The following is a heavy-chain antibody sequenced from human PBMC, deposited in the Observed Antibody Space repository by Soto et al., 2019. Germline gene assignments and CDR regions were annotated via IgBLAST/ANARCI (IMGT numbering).Heavy chain of an antibody. V-gene: IGHV3-74*01. J-gene: IGHJ4*02. CDR3: ARATGSNHPFDY. CDR2: ISTDGSST. Sequence: EVQLVESGGGLVQPGGSLRLSCAPPGFPLSTSGMPGARKGPGKGLVWVSRISTDGSSTTYADSVKGRFTISRDNAKNTLYLQMNSLRAEDTAVYYCARATGSNHPFDYWGQGSLVTVSS. D-gene: IGHD2-2*01. CDR1: GFPLSTSG.